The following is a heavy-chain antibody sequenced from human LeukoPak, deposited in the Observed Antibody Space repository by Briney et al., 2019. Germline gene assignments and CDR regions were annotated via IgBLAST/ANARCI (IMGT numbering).Heavy chain of an antibody. D-gene: IGHD5-18*01. CDR1: GFTVSTNY. J-gene: IGHJ4*02. CDR2: IYTNGEV. Sequence: GGSLRLSCTASGFTVSTNYMSWVRQAPGEGPEWLSIIYTNGEVYYEESLKGRFTISRDDFKNTLYLQMNSLRVEDTAVYYCARGGGYKYGFGHVPFDFWGQGILVTVSS. V-gene: IGHV3-53*01. CDR3: ARGGGYKYGFGHVPFDF.